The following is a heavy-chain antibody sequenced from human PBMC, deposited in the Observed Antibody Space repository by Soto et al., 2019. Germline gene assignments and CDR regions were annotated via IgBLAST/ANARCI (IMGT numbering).Heavy chain of an antibody. J-gene: IGHJ5*02. CDR3: ATRITVFGLLIPPFDP. V-gene: IGHV4-30-4*02. CDR2: IHSSGSI. CDR1: GGSISSDDYY. D-gene: IGHD3-3*01. Sequence: KSSETLSLTCTVSGGSISSDDYYWSWIRQAPGRGLEWIGYIHSSGSIYYNPSLKSRVTMSVDTSKNQFSLRLSSVTAADTAIYYCATRITVFGLLIPPFDPWGQGTQVTVSS.